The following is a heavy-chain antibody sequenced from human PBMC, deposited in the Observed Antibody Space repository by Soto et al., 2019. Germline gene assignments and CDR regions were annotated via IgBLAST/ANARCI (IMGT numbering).Heavy chain of an antibody. Sequence: SETLSLTCAVYGGSFSGYYWSWIRQPPGKGLEWIGEINHSGSTNYNPSLKSRVTISVDTSKNQFSLKLRSVTAADTAVYYCARGPAFTMVRGYAFDIWGQGTMVTVSS. V-gene: IGHV4-34*01. D-gene: IGHD3-10*01. CDR3: ARGPAFTMVRGYAFDI. CDR2: INHSGST. CDR1: GGSFSGYY. J-gene: IGHJ3*02.